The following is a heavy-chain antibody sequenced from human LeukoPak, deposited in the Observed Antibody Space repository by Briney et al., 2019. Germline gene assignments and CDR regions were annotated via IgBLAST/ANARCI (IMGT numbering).Heavy chain of an antibody. V-gene: IGHV4-34*01. CDR2: INHSGST. J-gene: IGHJ3*02. CDR1: GGSFSGYY. CDR3: ASGYCGGACQLGGVDM. D-gene: IGHD2-21*02. Sequence: SETLSLTCAVYGGSFSGYYWIWIRQPPGKGLEWIGEINHSGSTNYNPSLKSRVTISVDTSKNQFSLKLSSVTAADTAVYYCASGYCGGACQLGGVDMWGQGTMVTVSS.